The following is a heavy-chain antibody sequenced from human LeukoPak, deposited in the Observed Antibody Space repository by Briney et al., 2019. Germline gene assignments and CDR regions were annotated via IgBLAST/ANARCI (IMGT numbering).Heavy chain of an antibody. CDR2: ISYDGSNR. CDR1: GFTFSFYG. J-gene: IGHJ4*02. Sequence: GGSLRLSCAASGFTFSFYGMNWVRQAPGKGLEWVAIISYDGSNRYFADSVKGRFTISRDNSKNTLYLQMNSLRAEDTAVYYCAKDGAHYYDKQRTRNYFDTWGQGTLVTVSS. CDR3: AKDGAHYYDKQRTRNYFDT. D-gene: IGHD3-22*01. V-gene: IGHV3-30*18.